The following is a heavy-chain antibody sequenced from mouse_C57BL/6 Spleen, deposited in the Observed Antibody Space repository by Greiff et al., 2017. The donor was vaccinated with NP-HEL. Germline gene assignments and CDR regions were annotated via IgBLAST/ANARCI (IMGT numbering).Heavy chain of an antibody. V-gene: IGHV7-1*01. Sequence: EVHLVESGGGLVQSGRSLRLSCATSGFTFSDFYMEWVRQAPGKGLEWIAASRNKANDYTTEYSASVKGRFIVSRDTSQSILYLQMNALRAEDTAIYYCARDAFSYYAMDYWGQGTSVTVSS. CDR2: SRNKANDYTT. J-gene: IGHJ4*01. CDR1: GFTFSDFY. CDR3: ARDAFSYYAMDY.